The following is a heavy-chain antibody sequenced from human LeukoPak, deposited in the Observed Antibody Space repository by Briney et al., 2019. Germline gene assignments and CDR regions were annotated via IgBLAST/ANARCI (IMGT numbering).Heavy chain of an antibody. Sequence: GGSLRLSCAASGFTFSNYEMHWVRLVLGKGLEWVSAIGIAGNTFYAGSVKGRFTISRENAKNSFHLQMDSLGAGDTAVYYCAREGSLSSSDAFDIWGQGTMVTVSS. CDR1: GFTFSNYE. J-gene: IGHJ3*02. D-gene: IGHD6-6*01. V-gene: IGHV3-13*01. CDR3: AREGSLSSSDAFDI. CDR2: IGIAGNT.